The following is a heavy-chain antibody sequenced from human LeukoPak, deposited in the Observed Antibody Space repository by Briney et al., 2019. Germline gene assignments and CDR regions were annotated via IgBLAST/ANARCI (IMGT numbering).Heavy chain of an antibody. V-gene: IGHV3-48*03. CDR3: ARDPPFIGGAPEYFDY. Sequence: GGSLRLSCAASGFTFSSYEMNWVRQAPGKGLEWVSYISSSGSTIYYADSVKGRFTISRDNAKNSLYLQMNSLRAEDTAVYYCARDPPFIGGAPEYFDYWGQGTLVTVSS. J-gene: IGHJ4*02. CDR2: ISSSGSTI. D-gene: IGHD1-26*01. CDR1: GFTFSSYE.